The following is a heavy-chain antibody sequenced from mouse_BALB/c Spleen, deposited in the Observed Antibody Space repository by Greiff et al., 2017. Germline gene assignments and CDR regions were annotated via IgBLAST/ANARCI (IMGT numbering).Heavy chain of an antibody. Sequence: VKLMESGAELARPGASVKLSCKASGYTFTDYYINWVKQRTGQGLEWIGEIYPGSGNTYYNEKFKGKATLTADKSSSTAYMQLSSLTSEDSAVYFCARGGLGYAMDYWGQGTSVTVSS. J-gene: IGHJ4*01. CDR1: GYTFTDYY. CDR3: ARGGLGYAMDY. CDR2: IYPGSGNT. V-gene: IGHV1-77*01. D-gene: IGHD3-3*01.